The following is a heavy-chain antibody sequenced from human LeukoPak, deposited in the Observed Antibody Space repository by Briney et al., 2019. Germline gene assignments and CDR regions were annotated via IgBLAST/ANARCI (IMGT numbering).Heavy chain of an antibody. Sequence: GGSLRLSCAASGFTFSSYAMSWVRQAPGKGLEWVSAISGSGGSTYYADSVKGRFTISRDNSKNTLYLQMNSLRAEDTAVYYCARVEYSSGWYDPFDYWGQGTLVTVSS. CDR2: ISGSGGST. V-gene: IGHV3-23*01. J-gene: IGHJ4*02. CDR1: GFTFSSYA. D-gene: IGHD6-19*01. CDR3: ARVEYSSGWYDPFDY.